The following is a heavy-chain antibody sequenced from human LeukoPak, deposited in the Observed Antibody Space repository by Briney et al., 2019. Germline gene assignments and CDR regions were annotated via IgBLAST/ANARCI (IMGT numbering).Heavy chain of an antibody. CDR2: IKSKTDGGTT. CDR1: GFTFSNTW. Sequence: GRSLRLSCAASGFTFSNTWMTWVRQAPGKGLEWVGLIKSKTDGGTTDYATPVKGRFTILRDDSRNTLYLQMNSMKTEDTAVYYCTTATSNFDYWGQGTLVTVSS. CDR3: TTATSNFDY. J-gene: IGHJ4*02. V-gene: IGHV3-15*01.